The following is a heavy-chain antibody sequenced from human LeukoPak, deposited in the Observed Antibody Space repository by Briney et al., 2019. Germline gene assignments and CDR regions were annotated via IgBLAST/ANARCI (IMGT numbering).Heavy chain of an antibody. CDR1: GSTFSGSPM. V-gene: IGHV4-4*02. D-gene: IGHD1-26*01. J-gene: IGHJ4*02. Sequence: MSGGSLRLSCAASGSTFSGSPMSWVRQPPGKGLEWIGEVHKSGSTNYYPSLQSRVTISIDKSKNQIALELTSVTAADTAVYYCAKEIVGAPTPGAYCGQGILVTVSS. CDR2: VHKSGST. CDR3: AKEIVGAPTPGAY.